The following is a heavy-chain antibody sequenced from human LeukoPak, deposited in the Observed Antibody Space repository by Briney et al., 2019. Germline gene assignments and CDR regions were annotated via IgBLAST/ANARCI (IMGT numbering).Heavy chain of an antibody. CDR3: ARSSGIVVVPAAMFGHAFDI. J-gene: IGHJ3*02. D-gene: IGHD2-2*01. Sequence: SVKVSCKASGGTFSSYAISWVRQAPGQGLEWMGRIIPIFGTANYAQKFQGRVTITTDESTSTAYTELSSLRSEDTAVYYCARSSGIVVVPAAMFGHAFDIWGQGTMVAVSS. CDR1: GGTFSSYA. V-gene: IGHV1-69*05. CDR2: IIPIFGTA.